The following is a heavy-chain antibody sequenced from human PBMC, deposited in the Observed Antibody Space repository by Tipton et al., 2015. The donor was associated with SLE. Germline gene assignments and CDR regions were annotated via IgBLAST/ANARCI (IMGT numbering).Heavy chain of an antibody. Sequence: LRLSCAASGFTFSDYWMSWVRQAPGMGLEWVANIKQDGNEKYYVDSVKGRFTISTDNAKNSLYLQMSSLRADDTAVYYCATSYYVFWSGWDYWGQGTLVTVSS. CDR2: IKQDGNEK. D-gene: IGHD3-3*01. CDR1: GFTFSDYW. J-gene: IGHJ4*02. V-gene: IGHV3-7*01. CDR3: ATSYYVFWSGWDY.